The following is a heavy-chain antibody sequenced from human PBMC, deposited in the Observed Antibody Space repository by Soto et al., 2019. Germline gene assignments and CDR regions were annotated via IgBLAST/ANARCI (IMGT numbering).Heavy chain of an antibody. D-gene: IGHD6-19*01. V-gene: IGHV1-46*01. CDR1: GYTFTSYY. CDR2: INPSGGST. Sequence: SCKASGYTFTSYYMHWVRQAPGQGLEWMGIINPSGGSTSYAQKFQGRVTMTRDTSTSTVYMELSSLRSEDTAVYYCARDRAVAGTRRLGYYYGMDVWGQGTTVTVSS. J-gene: IGHJ6*02. CDR3: ARDRAVAGTRRLGYYYGMDV.